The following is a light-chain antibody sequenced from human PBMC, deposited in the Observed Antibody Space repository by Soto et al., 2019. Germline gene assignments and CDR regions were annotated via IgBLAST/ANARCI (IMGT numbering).Light chain of an antibody. V-gene: IGLV2-14*01. J-gene: IGLJ1*01. CDR2: EVS. Sequence: QSVLTQPAAVSGSPGQSITISCTGTSSDVGAYNYVSWYQQHPGKAPKLMIYEVSDRPSGISNRFSGSKSGNTASLTISGLQSEDEADYYCSSYTSTTTLVFGPGTKVTV. CDR3: SSYTSTTTLV. CDR1: SSDVGAYNY.